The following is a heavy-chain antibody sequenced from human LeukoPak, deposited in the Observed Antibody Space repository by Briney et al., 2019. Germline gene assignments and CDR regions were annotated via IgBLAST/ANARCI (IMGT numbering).Heavy chain of an antibody. Sequence: SETLSLTCTVSGCSISSYYWSWIRQPPGKGLEWIGYIYYSGSTNYNPSLKSRVTISVDTSKNQFSLKLSSVTAADTAVYYCAFYGDYAQNWFDPWGQGTLVTVSS. CDR1: GCSISSYY. CDR2: IYYSGST. V-gene: IGHV4-59*01. J-gene: IGHJ5*02. CDR3: AFYGDYAQNWFDP. D-gene: IGHD4-17*01.